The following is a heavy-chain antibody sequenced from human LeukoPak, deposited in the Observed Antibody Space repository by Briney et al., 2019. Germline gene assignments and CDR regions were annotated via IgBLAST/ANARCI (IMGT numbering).Heavy chain of an antibody. Sequence: GGSLRLSCAASGFTFNMYSMNWVRQAPGKGLEWVSNISGSGGSTYYADSVKGRFTISRDNSKNTLYLQMNSLRAEDTAVYYCAKEGRYLSWGQGTMVTVSS. D-gene: IGHD3-9*01. CDR2: ISGSGGST. CDR1: GFTFNMYS. CDR3: AKEGRYLS. V-gene: IGHV3-23*01. J-gene: IGHJ3*01.